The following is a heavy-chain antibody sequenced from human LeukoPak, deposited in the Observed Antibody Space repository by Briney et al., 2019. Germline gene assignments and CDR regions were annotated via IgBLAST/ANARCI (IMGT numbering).Heavy chain of an antibody. J-gene: IGHJ4*02. CDR2: INSDGSNT. Sequence: TGGSLRLSCAASGLTFSSSWMYWVRQAPGKGLVWVSDINSDGSNTRYADSVRGRFTISRDNAKEMVHLQMNSLRAEDTAVYYCARDGAAGPYFDYWGQGTLVTVSS. V-gene: IGHV3-74*01. D-gene: IGHD6-13*01. CDR3: ARDGAAGPYFDY. CDR1: GLTFSSSW.